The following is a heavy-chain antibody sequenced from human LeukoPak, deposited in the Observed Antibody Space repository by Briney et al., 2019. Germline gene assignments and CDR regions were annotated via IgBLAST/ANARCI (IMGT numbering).Heavy chain of an antibody. V-gene: IGHV3-74*01. CDR1: GFTFSNYW. CDR3: ARDSXYCSSTSCYNYFDY. CDR2: INSDGSST. J-gene: IGHJ4*02. Sequence: GGSLRLSCAASGFTFSNYWMHWVRQAPGKGLVWVSRINSDGSSTTYADSVKGRFTISRDNAKNTLYLQMNSLRAEDTAVYYCARDSXYCSSTSCYNYFDYWGQGNLVTVSS. D-gene: IGHD2-2*02.